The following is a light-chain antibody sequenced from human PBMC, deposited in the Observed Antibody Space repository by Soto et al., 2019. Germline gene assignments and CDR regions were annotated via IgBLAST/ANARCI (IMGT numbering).Light chain of an antibody. V-gene: IGKV3-20*01. CDR2: GAS. Sequence: EIVLTQSPGTLSLSPGERATLSCTASQNVNKYLAWYQQKPGQAPRLLIYGASSRATGIPDRFSGSGSGTDLTLTISRLEPEDFAVYYCQQYVMSPLFTFGQGTKLEIK. J-gene: IGKJ2*01. CDR3: QQYVMSPLFT. CDR1: QNVNKY.